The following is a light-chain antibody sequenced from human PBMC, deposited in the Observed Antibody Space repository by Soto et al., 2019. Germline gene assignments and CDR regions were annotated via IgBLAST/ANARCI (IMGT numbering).Light chain of an antibody. V-gene: IGKV3-20*01. CDR3: HQYGSSPRT. J-gene: IGKJ1*01. Sequence: EIVLTQSPGTLSLSPGERGTLSCRASQSVSSDSLAWYQQKPGQAPRLLIYGASSRATGIPDRFRGSGSGTDFTLTISRLEPEDFAMYYCHQYGSSPRTFGQGTKVEVK. CDR1: QSVSSDS. CDR2: GAS.